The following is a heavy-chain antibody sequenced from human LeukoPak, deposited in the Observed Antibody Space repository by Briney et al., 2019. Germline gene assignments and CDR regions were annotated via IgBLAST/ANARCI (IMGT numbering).Heavy chain of an antibody. D-gene: IGHD5-18*01. CDR1: GYTFTSYD. Sequence: GASVKVSCKASGYTFTSYDINWVRQATGQGLEWMGWMNPNSGNTGYAQKFQGRVIMTRNTSISTAYMELSSLRSEDTAVYYCARSGDTAMGADAFDIWGQGTMVTVSS. J-gene: IGHJ3*02. CDR3: ARSGDTAMGADAFDI. V-gene: IGHV1-8*01. CDR2: MNPNSGNT.